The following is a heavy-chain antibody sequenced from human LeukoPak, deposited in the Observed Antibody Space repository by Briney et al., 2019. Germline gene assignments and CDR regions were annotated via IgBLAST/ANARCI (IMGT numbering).Heavy chain of an antibody. Sequence: GGSLRLSCTASGFIFSSYDMTWVRQAPGKGLEWVSVVTGSGAGTYYADSVKGRFTIFRDNSKNTLYLQMNSLRAEDTAVYYCATRGIQLWLDNWGQGTLVTVSS. CDR2: VTGSGAGT. CDR3: ATRGIQLWLDN. V-gene: IGHV3-23*01. D-gene: IGHD5-18*01. J-gene: IGHJ4*02. CDR1: GFIFSSYD.